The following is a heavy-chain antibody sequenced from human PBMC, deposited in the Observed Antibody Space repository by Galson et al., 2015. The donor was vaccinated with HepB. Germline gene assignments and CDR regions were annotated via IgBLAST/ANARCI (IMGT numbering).Heavy chain of an antibody. D-gene: IGHD1-26*01. CDR3: TTDIMGAGDSFDY. CDR1: GFTFSNAW. V-gene: IGHV3-15*01. Sequence: SLRLSCAASGFTFSNAWMSWVRQAPGKGLEWVGRIKSKTDGGTADYAAPVKGRFTLSRDDSKNTLYLQMNSLKTEDTAVYHCTTDIMGAGDSFDYWGQGTLVTVSS. J-gene: IGHJ4*02. CDR2: IKSKTDGGTA.